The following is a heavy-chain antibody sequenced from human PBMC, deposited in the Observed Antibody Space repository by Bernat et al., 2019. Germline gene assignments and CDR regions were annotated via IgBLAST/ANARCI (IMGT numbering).Heavy chain of an antibody. Sequence: VQLVESGGGMVQPGRSLRLSCAASGFTFSSYGMHWVRQAPGKGLEWVAVISYDGSNKYYADSVKGRFTISRDNSKNTLYLQMNSLRAEDTAVYYCAKDPGNVVVPAAKHYYYGTDVWGQGTTVTVSS. D-gene: IGHD2-2*01. CDR3: AKDPGNVVVPAAKHYYYGTDV. CDR2: ISYDGSNK. V-gene: IGHV3-30*18. J-gene: IGHJ6*02. CDR1: GFTFSSYG.